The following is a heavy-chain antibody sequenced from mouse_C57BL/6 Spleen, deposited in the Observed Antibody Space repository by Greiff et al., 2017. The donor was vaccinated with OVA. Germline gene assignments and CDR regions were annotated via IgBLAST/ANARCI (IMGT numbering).Heavy chain of an antibody. CDR3: ARMESDYEGAWFAY. J-gene: IGHJ3*01. Sequence: QVQLKESGPGILQPSQTLSLTCSFSGFSLSTFGMGVGWIRQPSGKGLEWLAHIWWDDDKYYNPALKSRLTISKDTSKNQVFLKIANVDTADTATYYCARMESDYEGAWFAYWGQGTLVTVSA. D-gene: IGHD2-4*01. CDR2: IWWDDDK. CDR1: GFSLSTFGMG. V-gene: IGHV8-8*01.